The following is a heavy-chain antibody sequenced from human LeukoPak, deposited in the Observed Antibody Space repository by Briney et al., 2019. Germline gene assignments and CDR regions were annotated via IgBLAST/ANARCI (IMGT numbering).Heavy chain of an antibody. D-gene: IGHD2-21*01. Sequence: GGSLTLSCVASGFTFDDYVMHWVWQAPRKGLERVSGISWYCGSIDYADSVKGRFTISRDNAKNSLYLQMNSLRAEDTALYYCAEDSGLSASDSDASDIWGQGTMVTVSS. J-gene: IGHJ3*02. CDR1: GFTFDDYV. CDR3: AEDSGLSASDSDASDI. V-gene: IGHV3-9*01. CDR2: ISWYCGSI.